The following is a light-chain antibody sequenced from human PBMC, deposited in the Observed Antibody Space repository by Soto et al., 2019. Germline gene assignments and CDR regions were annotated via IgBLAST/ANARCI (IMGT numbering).Light chain of an antibody. CDR3: SSYGGNNNVV. J-gene: IGLJ3*02. CDR1: SSDIGRYNL. Sequence: QSALAQPASVSGSPGQSITISCTGTSSDIGRYNLVSWYQQYPGKAPKLVIYDVTKRPSGVPDRFSGSKSGNTASLTVSGLQAEDEADYYCSSYGGNNNVVFGGGTKVTVL. V-gene: IGLV2-8*01. CDR2: DVT.